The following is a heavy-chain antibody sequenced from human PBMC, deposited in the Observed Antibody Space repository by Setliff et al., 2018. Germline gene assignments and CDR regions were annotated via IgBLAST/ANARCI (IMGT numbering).Heavy chain of an antibody. Sequence: ASVKVSCKASGDTFRSYGISWVRQAPGQGLEWMGRISVYNGNTNYGQEYQGRVAMTTDTSTNTVYMELRSLRSDDTAVYFCVREYSGGGLTWGQGTMVTVSS. CDR1: GDTFRSYG. CDR3: VREYSGGGLT. D-gene: IGHD1-26*01. J-gene: IGHJ3*01. V-gene: IGHV1-18*01. CDR2: ISVYNGNT.